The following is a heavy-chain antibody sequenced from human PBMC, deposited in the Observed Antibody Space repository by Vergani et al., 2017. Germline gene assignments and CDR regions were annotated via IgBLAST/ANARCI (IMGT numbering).Heavy chain of an antibody. J-gene: IGHJ6*03. CDR3: AGGPRVYAIGYYYYYMDV. D-gene: IGHD2-8*01. Sequence: QVQLHESGPGLVKPSQTLSLTCTVSGGSIISGGYYWSWIRQLPGKGLEWIGYIYYTGKTYYNPSLKSRVTMSADTSRNQLYLKLSSVTAADTAVYYCAGGPRVYAIGYYYYYMDVWGKGTTVTVSS. CDR1: GGSIISGGYY. V-gene: IGHV4-31*03. CDR2: IYYTGKT.